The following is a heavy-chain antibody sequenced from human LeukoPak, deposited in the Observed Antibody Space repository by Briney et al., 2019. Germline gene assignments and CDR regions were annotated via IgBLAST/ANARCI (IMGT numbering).Heavy chain of an antibody. D-gene: IGHD3-3*01. J-gene: IGHJ6*02. CDR3: AKGPRPPITIFGVPIGYYYGMDV. Sequence: GGSLRLSCAASGFIFSSSWMHWVRQAPGKGLVWVSRINSDGSDTTYADSVKGRFTISRDNAKNTLYLQMNSLRAEDTAVYYCAKGPRPPITIFGVPIGYYYGMDVWGQGTTVTVSS. CDR1: GFIFSSSW. V-gene: IGHV3-74*03. CDR2: INSDGSDT.